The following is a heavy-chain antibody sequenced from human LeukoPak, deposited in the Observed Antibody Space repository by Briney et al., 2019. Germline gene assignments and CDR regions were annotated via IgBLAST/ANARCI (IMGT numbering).Heavy chain of an antibody. Sequence: GGSLRLSCAASRFTFSSYGMSWVRQAPGKGLEWVSAISGSGGSTYYADSVKGRFTISRDNSKNTLYLQMNSLRAEDTAVYYCAELPYGSGSSAVPYYYMDVWGKGTTVTISS. V-gene: IGHV3-23*01. CDR2: ISGSGGST. CDR1: RFTFSSYG. J-gene: IGHJ6*03. D-gene: IGHD3-10*01. CDR3: AELPYGSGSSAVPYYYMDV.